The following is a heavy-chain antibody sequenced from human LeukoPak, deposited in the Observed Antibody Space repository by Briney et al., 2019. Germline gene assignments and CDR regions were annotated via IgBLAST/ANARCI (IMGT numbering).Heavy chain of an antibody. D-gene: IGHD2-8*01. CDR2: IIGSGGST. V-gene: IGHV3-23*01. CDR3: AKDPDCTSGICYTFLDY. Sequence: GGSLRLSCAAPGLTSINYRMCGVRPAPGKGLEWVSAIIGSGGSTYYADSVRGRFTISRDNSKNTLYLQMNSLRAEDTAVYYCAKDPDCTSGICYTFLDYWGQGTLVTVSS. J-gene: IGHJ4*02. CDR1: GLTSINYR.